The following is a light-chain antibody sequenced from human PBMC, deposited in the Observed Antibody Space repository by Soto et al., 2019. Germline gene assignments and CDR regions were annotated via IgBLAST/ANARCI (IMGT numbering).Light chain of an antibody. Sequence: EIVLTQSPGTLSLSPGERATLSCRASQSVSSSYLAWYQQKPGQAPRPLIYGASSRAIGIPDRFSGSGSGTDLTLTISRLEPEDFAVYYCQQYDSSPWMFGQGTKVEIK. V-gene: IGKV3-20*01. CDR3: QQYDSSPWM. CDR2: GAS. J-gene: IGKJ1*01. CDR1: QSVSSSY.